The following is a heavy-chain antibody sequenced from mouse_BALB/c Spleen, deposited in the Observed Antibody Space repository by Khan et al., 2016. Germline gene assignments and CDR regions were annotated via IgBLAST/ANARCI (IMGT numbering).Heavy chain of an antibody. V-gene: IGHV10-1*02. J-gene: IGHJ1*01. CDR2: IRTKSNNLST. D-gene: IGHD1-1*01. Sequence: EVQLVEAGGGLVQPKGSLKLSCAASGFTFNTYAMDWVRQAPVKGLEWVARIRTKSNNLSTYYADSVKDRFTISRDDSQSMLYLQMNNLKTEDTAMYYCVRQNLRWYFDVWGAGTTVTVSS. CDR3: VRQNLRWYFDV. CDR1: GFTFNTYA.